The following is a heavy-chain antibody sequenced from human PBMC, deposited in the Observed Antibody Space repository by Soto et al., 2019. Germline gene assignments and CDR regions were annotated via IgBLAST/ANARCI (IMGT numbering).Heavy chain of an antibody. CDR2: ISTYNGNT. CDR1: GYTFRTYG. V-gene: IGHV1-18*01. Sequence: QVQLVQSGAEVKKPGASVKVSCKPSGYTFRTYGISWVRQAPGQGLEWMGWISTYNGNTNYAQNFQGRVTMTTDTSTTTAYMERRSLRADDTAVYYCARRGSGTYVDAVDIWGQGTMVTVSS. J-gene: IGHJ3*02. CDR3: ARRGSGTYVDAVDI. D-gene: IGHD1-26*01.